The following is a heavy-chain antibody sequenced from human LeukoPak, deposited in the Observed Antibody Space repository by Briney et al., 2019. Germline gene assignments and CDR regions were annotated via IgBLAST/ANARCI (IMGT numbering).Heavy chain of an antibody. CDR3: ARGGYYGGNSFDF. CDR1: GFTFSDYY. Sequence: PGGSLRLSCAASGFTFSDYYMSWIRQAPGKGLEWVSYISSSSSYTYYADSVKGRFTISRDNAKNSLYLQMNSLRAEDTAVYYCARGGYYGGNSFDFWGQGTLVTVSS. CDR2: ISSSSSYT. J-gene: IGHJ4*02. D-gene: IGHD4-23*01. V-gene: IGHV3-11*05.